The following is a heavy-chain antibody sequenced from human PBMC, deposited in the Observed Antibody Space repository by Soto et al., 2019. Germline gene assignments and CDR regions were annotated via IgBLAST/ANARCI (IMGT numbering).Heavy chain of an antibody. J-gene: IGHJ4*02. CDR3: ARVDPRGVAVVRDY. D-gene: IGHD3-10*01. V-gene: IGHV1-18*04. Sequence: ASVKVSCKASGYTFTGYYMHWVRQAPGQGLEWMGWISGFNGQTNYALKFQGRVTLTTDTSTSTAYMELRSLRSDDTAVYFCARVDPRGVAVVRDYWGQGTLVTSPQ. CDR2: ISGFNGQT. CDR1: GYTFTGYY.